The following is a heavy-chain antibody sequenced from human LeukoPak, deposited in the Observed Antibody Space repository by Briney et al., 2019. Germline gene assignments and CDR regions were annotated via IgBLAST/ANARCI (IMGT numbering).Heavy chain of an antibody. CDR1: GGSFSGYY. D-gene: IGHD5-18*01. CDR3: ARGVRSSTYSYGFMNY. V-gene: IGHV4-34*01. CDR2: INHSGST. J-gene: IGHJ4*02. Sequence: PSETLSLTCAVYGGSFSGYYWSWIRQPPGKGLEWIGEINHSGSTNYNPSLKSRVTISVDTSKNRFSLKLNSVTAADTAVYYCARGVRSSTYSYGFMNYRGQGTLVTVSS.